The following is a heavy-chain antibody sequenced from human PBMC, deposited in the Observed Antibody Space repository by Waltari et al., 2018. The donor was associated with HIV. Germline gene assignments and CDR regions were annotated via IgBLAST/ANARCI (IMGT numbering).Heavy chain of an antibody. CDR1: GFTFSNSE. D-gene: IGHD6-19*01. J-gene: IGHJ6*02. CDR2: ISSSGNPI. V-gene: IGHV3-48*03. Sequence: EVQLVESGGGLVQPGGSLSLSCAASGFTFSNSEMNWVRQAPGKGLEWVSYISSSGNPIHYADSVKGRFTISRDNAKNSLYLQMNSLRAEDTAVYYCARDLGGSGWYDYYYGMDVWGQGTTVTVSS. CDR3: ARDLGGSGWYDYYYGMDV.